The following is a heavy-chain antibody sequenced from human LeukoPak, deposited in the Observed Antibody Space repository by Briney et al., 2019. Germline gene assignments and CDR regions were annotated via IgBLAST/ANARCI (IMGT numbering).Heavy chain of an antibody. J-gene: IGHJ4*02. CDR3: AREGAPAAGTDY. CDR1: GGTFSSYA. Sequence: GSSVTVSCKASGGTFSSYAISWVRQAPGQGLEWMGRIIPILGIANYAQKFQGRVTITADKSTSTAYMELSSLRSEDTAVYYCAREGAPAAGTDYWGQGTLVTVSS. V-gene: IGHV1-69*04. CDR2: IIPILGIA. D-gene: IGHD6-13*01.